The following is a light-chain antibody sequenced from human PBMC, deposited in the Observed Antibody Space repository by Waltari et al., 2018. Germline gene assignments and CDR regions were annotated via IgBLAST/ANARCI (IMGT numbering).Light chain of an antibody. CDR3: QQTYTTPRT. CDR2: AAS. CDR1: QSISSY. V-gene: IGKV1-39*01. Sequence: DIQMTQFPPSLSASVGDRVTITCRASQSISSYLNWYQQKPGQAPKLLIYAASNLQSGVPSRFSGSGSGTDFTLTISSLQPEDFVTYYCQQTYTTPRTFGQGTKVEIK. J-gene: IGKJ1*01.